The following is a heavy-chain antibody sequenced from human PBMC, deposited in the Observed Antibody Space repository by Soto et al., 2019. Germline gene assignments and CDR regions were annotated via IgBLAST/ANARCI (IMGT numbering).Heavy chain of an antibody. Sequence: PSETLSLTCTVSGGSITGGSISSTTYYWGWMRQPPGKGLEWIASFFIGGNTYYNPSLKSRVTTSVDTSKNQFSLKLTSVTAADTAVYFCVSHRNYIVVSGSFFDYWSQGTLVTVSS. V-gene: IGHV4-39*01. J-gene: IGHJ4*02. CDR2: FFIGGNT. D-gene: IGHD6-19*01. CDR1: GGSITGGSISSTTYY. CDR3: VSHRNYIVVSGSFFDY.